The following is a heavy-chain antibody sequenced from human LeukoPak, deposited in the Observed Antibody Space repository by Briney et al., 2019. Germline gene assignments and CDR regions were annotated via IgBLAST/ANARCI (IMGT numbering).Heavy chain of an antibody. CDR1: GYTFTSYY. V-gene: IGHV1-46*01. Sequence: ASVTVSCTASGYTFTSYYMHWVRQAPGQGLEWMGIINPSDGSTTYAQKFQGRVTMTRDTSTSTVYMELSSLRSEDTAAYYCATDGRSYDSSAYYYFDYWGQGTLVTVPS. CDR3: ATDGRSYDSSAYYYFDY. J-gene: IGHJ4*02. CDR2: INPSDGST. D-gene: IGHD3-22*01.